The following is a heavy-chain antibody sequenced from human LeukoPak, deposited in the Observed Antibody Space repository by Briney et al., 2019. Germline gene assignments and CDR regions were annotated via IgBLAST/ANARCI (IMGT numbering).Heavy chain of an antibody. CDR2: IKQDGSEK. Sequence: PGGSLRLSCAASGFTFSSYWMSWVRQAPGKELEWVANIKQDGSEKYYVDSVKGRFTISRDNAKNSLYLQMNSLRAEDTAVYYCARKYCGGDCHYYYGMDVWGQGTTVTVSS. CDR1: GFTFSSYW. J-gene: IGHJ6*02. V-gene: IGHV3-7*01. D-gene: IGHD2-21*02. CDR3: ARKYCGGDCHYYYGMDV.